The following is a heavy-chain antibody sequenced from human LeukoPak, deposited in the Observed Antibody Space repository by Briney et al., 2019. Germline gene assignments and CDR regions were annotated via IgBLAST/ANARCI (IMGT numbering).Heavy chain of an antibody. CDR3: AKDVSGNGAPFDY. CDR1: EFSVGSNY. Sequence: GGSLRLSCAASEFSVGSNYMTWVRQAPGKGLEWVSLIYSGGSTYYADSVKGRFTISRDNSKNTLYLQMNSLRAEDTAVYYCAKDVSGNGAPFDYWGQGTLVTVSS. D-gene: IGHD1-1*01. J-gene: IGHJ4*02. CDR2: IYSGGST. V-gene: IGHV3-66*01.